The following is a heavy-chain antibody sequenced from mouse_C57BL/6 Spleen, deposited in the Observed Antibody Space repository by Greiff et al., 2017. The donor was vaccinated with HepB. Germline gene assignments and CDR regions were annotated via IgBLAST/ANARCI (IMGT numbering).Heavy chain of an antibody. Sequence: EVKLVESGGDLVKPGGSLKLSCAASGFTFSSYGMSWVRQTPDKRLEWVATISSGGSYTYYPDSVKGRFTISRDNAKNTLYLQMSSLKSEDTAMYYCARHENYGSTLYAMDYWGQGTSVTVSS. J-gene: IGHJ4*01. D-gene: IGHD1-1*01. CDR3: ARHENYGSTLYAMDY. V-gene: IGHV5-6*01. CDR2: ISSGGSYT. CDR1: GFTFSSYG.